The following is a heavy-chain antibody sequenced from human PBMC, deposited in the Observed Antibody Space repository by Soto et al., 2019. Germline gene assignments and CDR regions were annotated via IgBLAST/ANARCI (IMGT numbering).Heavy chain of an antibody. D-gene: IGHD2-15*01. CDR1: GGSISSSY. V-gene: IGHV4-59*01. J-gene: IGHJ5*02. CDR2: IYDDGSA. CDR3: ARDKYCSGGSCRKNWFDP. Sequence: SETLSLTCTVSGGSISSSYWSWIRQPPGKGLEWLAYIYDDGSANYNPSLKSRATVSLDMSKNQFSLKLTSVTAADTAVYYCARDKYCSGGSCRKNWFDPWGQGTLVTVSS.